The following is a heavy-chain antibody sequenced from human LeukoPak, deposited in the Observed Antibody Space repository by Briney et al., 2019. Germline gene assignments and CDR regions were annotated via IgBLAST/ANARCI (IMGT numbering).Heavy chain of an antibody. J-gene: IGHJ4*02. CDR3: ATIAVAGHFDY. CDR2: TFTSGST. D-gene: IGHD6-19*01. V-gene: IGHV4-61*02. Sequence: SQTLSLTCNVSGGSISSGRYYRSWIRLPAGKGLEWIGRTFTSGSTNYNPSLKSRVTISLDTSKNQFSLKLSSVTAADTAVYYCATIAVAGHFDYWGQGTLVTVSS. CDR1: GGSISSGRYY.